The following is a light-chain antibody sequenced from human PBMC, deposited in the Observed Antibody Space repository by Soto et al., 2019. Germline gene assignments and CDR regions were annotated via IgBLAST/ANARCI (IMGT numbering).Light chain of an antibody. J-gene: IGKJ1*01. V-gene: IGKV2-24*01. CDR3: VQLTHFPWT. CDR1: ESLVHSDGRTY. Sequence: DVVMTQTPLSSPVTLGQPAAISCRSSESLVHSDGRTYLSWLQQRPGQPPRLLLYLISNRFFGGPDRFSGSGAGTEFTLKISRVEAEDAGIYYCVQLTHFPWTFGEGTKVEIK. CDR2: LIS.